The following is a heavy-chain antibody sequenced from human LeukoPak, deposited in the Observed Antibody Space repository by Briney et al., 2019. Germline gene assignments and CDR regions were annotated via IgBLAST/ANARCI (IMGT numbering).Heavy chain of an antibody. Sequence: RASVKVSCKAPGYTFTSYAMNWVRQSPGQGLEWMGWINTNTGNPTYAQGFTGRFVFSLDTSVSTAYLQISSLKAEDTAVYYCARGKCSSTSCYYYYYYGIDVWGQGTTVTVSS. V-gene: IGHV7-4-1*02. CDR1: GYTFTSYA. D-gene: IGHD2-2*01. CDR3: ARGKCSSTSCYYYYYYGIDV. CDR2: INTNTGNP. J-gene: IGHJ6*02.